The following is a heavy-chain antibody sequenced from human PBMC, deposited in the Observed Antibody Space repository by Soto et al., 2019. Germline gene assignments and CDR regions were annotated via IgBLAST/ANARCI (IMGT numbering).Heavy chain of an antibody. CDR1: GFTFSSYW. V-gene: IGHV3-7*03. CDR3: ARVDRGSPFDY. Sequence: GGSLRLSCAASGFTFSSYWMSWVRQAPGKGLEWVGNIKQDGSEKYYVDSVKGRFTISRDNAKNSLYLQMNSLRAEDTAVYYCARVDRGSPFDYWGQGTLVTVSS. J-gene: IGHJ4*02. CDR2: IKQDGSEK.